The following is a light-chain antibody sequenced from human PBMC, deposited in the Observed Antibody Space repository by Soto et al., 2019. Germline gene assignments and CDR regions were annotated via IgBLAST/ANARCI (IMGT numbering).Light chain of an antibody. Sequence: EVVLTQSPATLSLSPGERATLSCRASHSVGNYLAWYQQKPGQAPRLLIYDASNRPTDIPARFSGSGSGTDFTLTISILESEDFAVYYCQQRSNWPLTFGGGTKVEIK. CDR3: QQRSNWPLT. CDR1: HSVGNY. CDR2: DAS. J-gene: IGKJ4*01. V-gene: IGKV3-11*01.